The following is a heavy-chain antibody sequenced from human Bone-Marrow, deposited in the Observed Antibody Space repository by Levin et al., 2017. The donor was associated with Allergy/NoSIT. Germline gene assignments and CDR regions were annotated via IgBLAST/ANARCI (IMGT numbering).Heavy chain of an antibody. Sequence: GGSLRLSCAASGFTFSSYWMSWVRQAPGKGLEWVANIKQDGSEKYYVDSVKGRFTISRDNAKNSLYLQMNSLRAEDTAVYYCARFLDRLRFLEWLLPYYYYYYMDVWGKGTTVTVSS. CDR2: IKQDGSEK. CDR1: GFTFSSYW. V-gene: IGHV3-7*03. J-gene: IGHJ6*03. CDR3: ARFLDRLRFLEWLLPYYYYYYMDV. D-gene: IGHD3-3*01.